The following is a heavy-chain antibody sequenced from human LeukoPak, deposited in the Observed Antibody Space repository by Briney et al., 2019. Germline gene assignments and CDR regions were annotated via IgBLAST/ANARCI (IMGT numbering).Heavy chain of an antibody. D-gene: IGHD3-16*01. Sequence: PSETLSLTCTVSGDSISRSTYYWAWIRQPPGKGLEWIGSVYYGRSPYFNPSLESRATISVDTSKNQFSLKLSSVTAADTAVYYCARTDTFGNWFDPWGQGTLVTVSS. CDR3: ARTDTFGNWFDP. CDR2: VYYGRSP. CDR1: GDSISRSTYY. V-gene: IGHV4-39*01. J-gene: IGHJ5*02.